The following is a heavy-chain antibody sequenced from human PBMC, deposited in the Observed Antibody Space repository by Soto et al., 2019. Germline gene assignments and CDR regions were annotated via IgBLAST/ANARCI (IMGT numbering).Heavy chain of an antibody. V-gene: IGHV1-2*04. CDR3: ARTYYDFWSGYGQYGMDV. CDR2: INPNSGGT. CDR1: GYTFTGYY. D-gene: IGHD3-3*01. Sequence: ASVKVSCKASGYTFTGYYMHWVRQAPGQGLEWMGWINPNSGGTNYAQKFQGWVTMTRDTSISTAYMELSRLRSDDTAVYYCARTYYDFWSGYGQYGMDVWGQGTTVTSP. J-gene: IGHJ6*02.